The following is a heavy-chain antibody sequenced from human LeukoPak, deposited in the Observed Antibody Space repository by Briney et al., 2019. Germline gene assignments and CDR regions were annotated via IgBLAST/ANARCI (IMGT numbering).Heavy chain of an antibody. CDR3: AKRADGGEFFDY. D-gene: IGHD3-16*01. J-gene: IGHJ4*02. V-gene: IGHV3-9*01. Sequence: GGSLRLSCAASGFTFDDYAMHWVRQAPGKGLEWVSGISWNSGSIGYADSVKGRFTISRDNAKNSLYLQMNSLRAEDTALYYCAKRADGGEFFDYWGQGTLVTVSS. CDR1: GFTFDDYA. CDR2: ISWNSGSI.